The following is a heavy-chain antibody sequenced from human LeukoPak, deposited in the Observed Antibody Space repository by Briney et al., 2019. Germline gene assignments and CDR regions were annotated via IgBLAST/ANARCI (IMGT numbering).Heavy chain of an antibody. Sequence: PSETLSLTCAVYGGSFSGYYWSWIRQPPGKGLEWIGYIYYSGRTNYNPSLKSRVTISVDRSKNQFSLKLSSVTAADTAVYYRARAGNYDFWSGYTPDYYMDVWGKGTTVTVSS. D-gene: IGHD3-3*01. CDR3: ARAGNYDFWSGYTPDYYMDV. J-gene: IGHJ6*03. CDR1: GGSFSGYY. V-gene: IGHV4-59*12. CDR2: IYYSGRT.